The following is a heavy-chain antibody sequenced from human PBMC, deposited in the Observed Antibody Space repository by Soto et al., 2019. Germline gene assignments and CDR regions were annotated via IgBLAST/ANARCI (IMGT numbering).Heavy chain of an antibody. Sequence: SGTLSLTCTACSGSVSSGGYYLSWIRQPPGKGLEWIGYIYYSGSTNYNPSLKSRVTISVDTSKNQFSLKLSSVTAADTAVYYCARETVAAAGFDYWGQGTLVTVSS. CDR2: IYYSGST. J-gene: IGHJ4*02. CDR3: ARETVAAAGFDY. CDR1: SGSVSSGGYY. V-gene: IGHV4-61*08. D-gene: IGHD6-13*01.